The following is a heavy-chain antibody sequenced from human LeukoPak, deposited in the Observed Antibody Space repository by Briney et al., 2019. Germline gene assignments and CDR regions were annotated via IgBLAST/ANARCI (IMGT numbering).Heavy chain of an antibody. D-gene: IGHD5-18*01. Sequence: SETLSLTCAVSGYSISSGYYWGWIRQPPGKGLEWIGTIYHSGSTYYNPSLKSRVTISVDTSKNQFSLKLSSVTAADTAVYYCARRYSYGYVGIVNWFDPWGQGTLVTVSS. CDR2: IYHSGST. CDR1: GYSISSGYY. J-gene: IGHJ5*02. V-gene: IGHV4-38-2*01. CDR3: ARRYSYGYVGIVNWFDP.